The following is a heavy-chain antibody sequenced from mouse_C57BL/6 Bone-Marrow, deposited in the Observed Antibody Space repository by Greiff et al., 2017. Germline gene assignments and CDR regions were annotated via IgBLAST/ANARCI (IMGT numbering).Heavy chain of an antibody. J-gene: IGHJ2*01. CDR2: IYPRSGST. V-gene: IGHV1-81*01. D-gene: IGHD1-1*01. Sequence: QVQLQQSGAELARPGASVKLSCKASGYTFTSYGISWVKQRTGQGLEWIGEIYPRSGSTYYNEKFKGKATLTADKYSSTAYMALRSLTSADSAVYFCARPYYMGYWGQGTTRTVSS. CDR1: GYTFTSYG. CDR3: ARPYYMGY.